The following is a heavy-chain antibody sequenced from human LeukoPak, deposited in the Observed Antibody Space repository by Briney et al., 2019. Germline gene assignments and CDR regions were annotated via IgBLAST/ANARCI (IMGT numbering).Heavy chain of an antibody. J-gene: IGHJ1*01. V-gene: IGHV1-18*01. CDR2: ISAYNGNT. CDR3: ARAAAAGTIITEYFQH. D-gene: IGHD6-13*01. Sequence: ASVKVSCKASGYTFTSYGISWVRQAPGQGLEWMGRISAYNGNTNYAQKLQGRVTMTTDTSTSTAYMELRSLRSDDTAVYYCARAAAAGTIITEYFQHWGQGTLVTVSS. CDR1: GYTFTSYG.